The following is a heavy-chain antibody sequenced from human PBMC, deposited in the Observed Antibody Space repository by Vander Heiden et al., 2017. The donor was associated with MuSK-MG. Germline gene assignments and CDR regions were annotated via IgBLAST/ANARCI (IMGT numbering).Heavy chain of an antibody. Sequence: EVQLVESGGGLVQPGGSLRLSCAASGFTFSSYSMNWVRQAQGKGLEWVSYISSSSSTIYYADSVKGRFTISRDNAKNSLYLQMNSLRAEDTAVYYCARTTYYYDSSGYYLSWFDPWGQGTLVTVSS. V-gene: IGHV3-48*01. D-gene: IGHD3-22*01. CDR3: ARTTYYYDSSGYYLSWFDP. CDR2: ISSSSSTI. J-gene: IGHJ5*02. CDR1: GFTFSSYS.